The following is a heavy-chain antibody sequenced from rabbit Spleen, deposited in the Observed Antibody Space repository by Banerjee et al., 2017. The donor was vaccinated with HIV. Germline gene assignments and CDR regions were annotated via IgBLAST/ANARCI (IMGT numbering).Heavy chain of an antibody. Sequence: QEQLVESGGGLVQPGGSLQLSCKASGIDFTNYYITWVRQAPGKGLEWIACIDDGDGSTYYASWAKGRFSSSKTSSTTVTLQLTSLTAADTATYFCARAFYDSTTGYGSFNLWGPGTLVTVS. D-gene: IGHD1-1*01. CDR1: GIDFTNYY. CDR2: IDDGDGST. J-gene: IGHJ4*01. V-gene: IGHV1S45*01. CDR3: ARAFYDSTTGYGSFNL.